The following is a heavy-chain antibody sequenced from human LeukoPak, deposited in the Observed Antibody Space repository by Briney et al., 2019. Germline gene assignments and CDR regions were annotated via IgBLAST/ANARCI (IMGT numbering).Heavy chain of an antibody. CDR3: ARDIELSC. CDR2: ISASGGNS. D-gene: IGHD1-26*01. V-gene: IGHV3-23*01. J-gene: IGHJ4*02. Sequence: GGSLRLSCEASGFTFSDSAMSWVRQASGRGLEWVSLISASGGNSYYADSVKGRFTVSRDSSKNTLRLQMNNLRAEDTAVYYCARDIELSCWGQGTLVTVSP. CDR1: GFTFSDSA.